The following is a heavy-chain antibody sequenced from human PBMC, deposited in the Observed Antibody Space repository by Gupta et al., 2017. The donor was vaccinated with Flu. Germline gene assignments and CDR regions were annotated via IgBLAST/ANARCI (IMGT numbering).Heavy chain of an antibody. V-gene: IGHV1-2*02. CDR2: INPNSGGT. D-gene: IGHD2-15*01. J-gene: IGHJ5*02. Sequence: GYEMHWVPQAPGQGHYWMGWINPNSGGTNYEQKFQGRVTMTRDTSISTAYMDLRRRRADDTAVYYWARVPIRSTINWRVGSCEYKWLDPWCQGTMVTVS. CDR1: GYE. CDR3: ARVPIRSTINWRVGSCEYKWLDP.